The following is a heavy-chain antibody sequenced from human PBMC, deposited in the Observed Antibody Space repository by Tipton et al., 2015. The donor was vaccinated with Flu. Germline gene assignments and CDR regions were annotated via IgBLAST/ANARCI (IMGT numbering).Heavy chain of an antibody. V-gene: IGHV4-38-2*02. CDR3: ARDPSLGMPDYFDS. D-gene: IGHD2-2*01. J-gene: IGHJ4*02. Sequence: TLSLTCTVSGDSMRRDYFWGWTRQAPGKGLEWIGNIHYSGSPHYNPSLKSRVTISVDTSKNQFSLRVSSVTAADTAVYYCARDPSLGMPDYFDSWGQGTLVTASS. CDR1: GDSMRRDYF. CDR2: IHYSGSP.